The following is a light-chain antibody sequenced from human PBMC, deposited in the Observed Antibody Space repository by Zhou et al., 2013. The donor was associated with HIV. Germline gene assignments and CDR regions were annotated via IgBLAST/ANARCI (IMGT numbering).Light chain of an antibody. CDR3: QQYHNWPPLT. CDR2: GAS. V-gene: IGKV3-15*01. CDR1: QSVSSD. J-gene: IGKJ4*01. Sequence: EIVLTQSPATLSVSPGERATLSCRASQSVSSDLAWYQQQPGQGPRLLIYGASTRVTGIPVRFIGSGSGTEFTLTISSLQSEDFAVYYCQQYHNWPPLTFGGGTKVEMK.